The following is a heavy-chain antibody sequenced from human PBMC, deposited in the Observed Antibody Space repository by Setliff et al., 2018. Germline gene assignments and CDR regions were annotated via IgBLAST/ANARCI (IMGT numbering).Heavy chain of an antibody. J-gene: IGHJ4*02. D-gene: IGHD6-13*01. CDR1: GYTFNNYG. V-gene: IGHV1-18*01. CDR2: INNYSFKT. CDR3: ARAGLAAAGRKGVFDH. Sequence: ASVKVSCKASGYTFNNYGITWVRQAPGQGLEWMGWINNYSFKTTYPQKFLDRVTVTTDTSATTAYMELNSLTSNDTAVYYCARAGLAAAGRKGVFDHWGQGTLVTVSS.